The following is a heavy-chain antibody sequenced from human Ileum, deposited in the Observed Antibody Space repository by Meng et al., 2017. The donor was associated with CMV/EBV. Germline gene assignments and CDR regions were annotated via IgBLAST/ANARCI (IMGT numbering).Heavy chain of an antibody. D-gene: IGHD2-2*01. Sequence: SETLSLTCTVSGGSISGDYWSWIRQPPGGGLEWIGYIHSSGKTMYKSSLKSRVTISVDTSKNQFSLNLTSVTAADTAVYFCAKGGCSSCWFDPWGQGTLVTVSS. CDR3: AKGGCSSCWFDP. J-gene: IGHJ5*02. CDR1: GGSISGDY. V-gene: IGHV4-59*01. CDR2: IHSSGKT.